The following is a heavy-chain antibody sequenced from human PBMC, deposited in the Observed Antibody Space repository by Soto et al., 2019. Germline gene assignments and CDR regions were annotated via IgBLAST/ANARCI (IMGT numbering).Heavy chain of an antibody. J-gene: IGHJ6*03. V-gene: IGHV4-59*01. D-gene: IGHD2-15*01. CDR2: IYYSGST. CDR1: GGSISSYY. CDR3: ATTPRYGYYYYYMDV. Sequence: QVQLQESGPGLVKPSETLSLTCTVSGGSISSYYWRWIRQPPGKGLEWIGYIYYSGSTNYNPSLKSRVTISVDTSKNQFSLKLSSVTAADTAVYYCATTPRYGYYYYYMDVWGKGTTVTVSS.